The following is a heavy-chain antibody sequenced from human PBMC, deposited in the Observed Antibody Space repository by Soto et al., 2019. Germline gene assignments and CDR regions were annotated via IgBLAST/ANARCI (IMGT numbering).Heavy chain of an antibody. D-gene: IGHD3-9*01. CDR3: ASAFDYYNAGLDY. Sequence: ASVKVSCKASGGTFSSYAISWVRQAPGQGLEWMGGIIPIFGTANYAQKFQGRVTITADESTSTAYMELSSLRSEDTAVYYCASAFDYYNAGLDYWGQGTLVTVSS. V-gene: IGHV1-69*13. J-gene: IGHJ4*02. CDR1: GGTFSSYA. CDR2: IIPIFGTA.